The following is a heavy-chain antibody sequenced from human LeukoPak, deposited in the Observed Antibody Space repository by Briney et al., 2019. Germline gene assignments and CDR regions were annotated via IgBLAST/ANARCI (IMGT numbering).Heavy chain of an antibody. D-gene: IGHD3-22*01. Sequence: PGGSLRLSCAASGFTFSDYYMTWIRQAPGKGLEWVSYISGSSSDTNCADFVKGRFTISRDNAKNSLYLQMNSLRAEDTAVYYCARVNPISSGFYAHWGQGTPVTVSS. CDR2: ISGSSSDT. V-gene: IGHV3-11*06. CDR3: ARVNPISSGFYAH. CDR1: GFTFSDYY. J-gene: IGHJ4*02.